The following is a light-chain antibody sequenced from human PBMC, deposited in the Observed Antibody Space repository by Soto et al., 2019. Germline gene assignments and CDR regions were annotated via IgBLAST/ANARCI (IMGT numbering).Light chain of an antibody. CDR2: AAS. J-gene: IGKJ3*01. Sequence: DIQMTQSPSSLSASVGDRVSITCRASQSIRSHLNWYQQKAGKAPKVLIYAASSLQGGVPSRFSGSGSGTDFTLTLKSLQPEDFATYYCQQSFASPFTFGPGTKVDIK. V-gene: IGKV1-39*01. CDR1: QSIRSH. CDR3: QQSFASPFT.